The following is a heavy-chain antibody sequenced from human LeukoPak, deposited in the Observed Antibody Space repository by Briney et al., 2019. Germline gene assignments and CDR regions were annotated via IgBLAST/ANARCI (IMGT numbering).Heavy chain of an antibody. CDR3: ARPSGAHGWDAFDI. CDR1: GYSFSIYW. V-gene: IGHV5-51*01. Sequence: GESLKISCKGSGYSFSIYWIGWVRQMPGKGLEWMGIIYPGDSDTRYSPSFQGQVTISADQSISTAYLQWSSLKASDTAMYYCARPSGAHGWDAFDIWGQGTMVTVSS. CDR2: IYPGDSDT. J-gene: IGHJ3*02. D-gene: IGHD3-10*01.